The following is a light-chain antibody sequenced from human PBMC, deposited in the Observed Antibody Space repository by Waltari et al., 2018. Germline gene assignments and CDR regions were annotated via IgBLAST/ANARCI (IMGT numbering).Light chain of an antibody. CDR3: QAWDSATVV. Sequence: SYELIQPPSVSGSPGQRASITCAAETLGRKYVCWYQQKPGQSPVLSIDQDTERPSGIPGRVSGSNSGNTATLTISGTQTLDEADYYCQAWDSATVVFGGGTKLTVL. V-gene: IGLV3-1*01. CDR1: TLGRKY. CDR2: QDT. J-gene: IGLJ2*01.